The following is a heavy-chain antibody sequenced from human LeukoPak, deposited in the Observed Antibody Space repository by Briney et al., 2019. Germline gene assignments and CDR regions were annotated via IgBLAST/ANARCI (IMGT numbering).Heavy chain of an antibody. CDR2: MNPNSGNT. Sequence: ASVKVSCKASGYTFTSYDINWVRQATGQGLEWMGWMNPNSGNTGYAQKFQGRVTITRNTSISTAHMELSSLRSEDTAVYYCARGRITIFGVVIPDAFDIWGQGTMVTVSS. J-gene: IGHJ3*02. CDR3: ARGRITIFGVVIPDAFDI. V-gene: IGHV1-8*03. D-gene: IGHD3-3*01. CDR1: GYTFTSYD.